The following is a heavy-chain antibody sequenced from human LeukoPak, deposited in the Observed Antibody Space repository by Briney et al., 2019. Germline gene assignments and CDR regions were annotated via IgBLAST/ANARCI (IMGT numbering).Heavy chain of an antibody. J-gene: IGHJ5*02. V-gene: IGHV3-23*01. CDR2: IRGSGGST. D-gene: IGHD3-22*01. Sequence: GGSLRLSCAASGFTFSSYAMSWVRQTPGKGLEWVSAIRGSGGSTYYADSVKGRFTISRDNSKNTLYLQMNSLRAEDTAVYYGANTEEAYYDSSGYPPWGQGTLVTVSS. CDR3: ANTEEAYYDSSGYPP. CDR1: GFTFSSYA.